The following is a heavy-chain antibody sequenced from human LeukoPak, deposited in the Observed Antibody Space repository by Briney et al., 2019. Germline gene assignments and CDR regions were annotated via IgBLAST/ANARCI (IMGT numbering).Heavy chain of an antibody. V-gene: IGHV3-74*01. CDR1: GFTFSSYW. Sequence: GGSLRLSCAASGFTFSSYWMHWVRQAPGKGLVWVSRISSDGSSTSYADSVKGRFTISRDNAKNTLYLQMNSLRAEDTAVYYCARDGDGYYDSSILWGQGTLVTVSS. CDR3: ARDGDGYYDSSIL. J-gene: IGHJ4*02. D-gene: IGHD3-22*01. CDR2: ISSDGSST.